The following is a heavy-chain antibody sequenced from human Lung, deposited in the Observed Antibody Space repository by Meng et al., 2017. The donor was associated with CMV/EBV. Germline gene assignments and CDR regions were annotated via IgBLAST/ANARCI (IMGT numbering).Heavy chain of an antibody. CDR1: GYTFFTLS. Sequence: SGYTFFTLSLNWVRQAPGQGLEWIGMVDTSTGRPTYAQDFAGRFVISSDIAVNTTYLHISSLTADDTAIYFCARTYHYGWRNHHYLDYWGQGTLVTVSS. V-gene: IGHV7-4-1*02. D-gene: IGHD3-16*02. CDR3: ARTYHYGWRNHHYLDY. J-gene: IGHJ4*02. CDR2: VDTSTGRP.